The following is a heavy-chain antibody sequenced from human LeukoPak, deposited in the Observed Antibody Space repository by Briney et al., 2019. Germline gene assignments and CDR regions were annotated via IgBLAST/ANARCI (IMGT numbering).Heavy chain of an antibody. CDR1: GFTFGDYA. CDR2: IRGKAYVGTT. V-gene: IGHV3-49*04. Sequence: GGSLRLSCIASGFTFGDYAMSWVRQAPGKGLEWVGFIRGKAYVGTTEYAASVKGRFTISRDDSKSIAYLQMNSLKTEDTAVYYCTRGVGSTIWGSYRYSSGSDYWGQGTLVTVSS. J-gene: IGHJ4*02. CDR3: TRGVGSTIWGSYRYSSGSDY. D-gene: IGHD3-16*02.